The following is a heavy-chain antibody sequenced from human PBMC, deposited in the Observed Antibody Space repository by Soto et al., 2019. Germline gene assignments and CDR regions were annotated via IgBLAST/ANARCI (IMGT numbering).Heavy chain of an antibody. CDR1: GFTFSIYA. V-gene: IGHV3-23*01. J-gene: IGHJ4*02. CDR2: ISGSGGST. D-gene: IGHD6-13*01. CDR3: AKATRGGAATLIRDY. Sequence: EVQLLESGGGLVQPGGSLRLSCAAAGFTFSIYAMSWVRQAPGKGLEWVSAISGSGGSTYYADSVKGRFTISRDNSKNTLYLQMNSLRADDTAVYYCAKATRGGAATLIRDYWGQGTLVTLSS.